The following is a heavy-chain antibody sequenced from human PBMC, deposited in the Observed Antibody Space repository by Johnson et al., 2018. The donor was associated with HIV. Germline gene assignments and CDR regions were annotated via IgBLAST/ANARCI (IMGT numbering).Heavy chain of an antibody. D-gene: IGHD3-9*01. CDR1: GFTFSSYG. CDR3: ALILTERDAFDI. V-gene: IGHV3-30*02. CDR2: IRYDGSNK. J-gene: IGHJ3*02. Sequence: QVQLMESGGGVVQPGGSLRLSCAASGFTFSSYGMHWVRQAPGKGLEWVAFIRYDGSNKYYADSVKGRFTISRDNSKNTLYLQMNSLRAEDTAVYYCALILTERDAFDIWGQGTMVTVSS.